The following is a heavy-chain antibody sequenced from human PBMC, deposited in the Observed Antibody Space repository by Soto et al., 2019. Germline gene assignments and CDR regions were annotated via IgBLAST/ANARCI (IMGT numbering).Heavy chain of an antibody. V-gene: IGHV3-49*04. D-gene: IGHD3-22*01. J-gene: IGHJ1*01. CDR2: IRSRAHGGTT. CDR3: SIARDSSGYYFTQF. Sequence: EVHLVESGGGLEQPGRSLRLSCSTSGFTFGDYAMSWVRQAPGKGLEWVGVIRSRAHGGTTEYAASVKGRFTISRDDSKSIAYLQMNSLKTEDTAVYRCSIARDSSGYYFTQFWGQGTLVTVSS. CDR1: GFTFGDYA.